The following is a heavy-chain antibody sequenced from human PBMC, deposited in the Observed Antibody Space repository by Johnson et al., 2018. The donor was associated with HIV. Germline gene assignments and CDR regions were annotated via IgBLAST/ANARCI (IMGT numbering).Heavy chain of an antibody. CDR2: ISYDGSNK. CDR3: AREMNAGNDAFDI. J-gene: IGHJ3*02. Sequence: QVQLVESGGGVVQPGRSLRLSCAASGFTFSSYAMHWVRQAPGKGLEWVAVISYDGSNKNYADSVKGRFTISRDNSKNTLYLQMNSLRAEDTAVYYCAREMNAGNDAFDIWGQGTMVTVSS. CDR1: GFTFSSYA. V-gene: IGHV3-30*04.